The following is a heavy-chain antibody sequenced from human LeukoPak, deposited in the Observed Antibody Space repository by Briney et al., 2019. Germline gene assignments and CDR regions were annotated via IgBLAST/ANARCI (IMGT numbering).Heavy chain of an antibody. CDR2: INHSGST. D-gene: IGHD4-17*01. CDR1: GGSFSGYH. J-gene: IGHJ6*02. CDR3: ARWGPTGHYYYYYGMDV. V-gene: IGHV4-34*01. Sequence: SETLSLTCAVYGGSFSGYHWSWIRQPPGKGLEWIGEINHSGSTNYNPSLKSRVTISVDTSKNQFSLKLSSVTAADTAVYYCARWGPTGHYYYYYGMDVWGQGTTVTVSS.